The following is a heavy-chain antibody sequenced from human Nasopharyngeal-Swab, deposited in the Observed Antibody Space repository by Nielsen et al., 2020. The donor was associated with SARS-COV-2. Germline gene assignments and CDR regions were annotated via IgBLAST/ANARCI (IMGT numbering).Heavy chain of an antibody. V-gene: IGHV4-61*01. Sequence: SETLSLTCTVSGGSVSSGSYYWSWIRQPPGKGLEWIGYIYYSGSTNYNPSLKSRVTISVDTSKNQFSLKLSSVTAADTAVYYCAKGASSGWNYFDYWGQGTLVTVSS. CDR3: AKGASSGWNYFDY. CDR1: GGSVSSGSYY. D-gene: IGHD6-19*01. CDR2: IYYSGST. J-gene: IGHJ4*02.